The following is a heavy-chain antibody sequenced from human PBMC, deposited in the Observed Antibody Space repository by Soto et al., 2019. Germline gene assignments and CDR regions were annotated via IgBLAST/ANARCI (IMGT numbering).Heavy chain of an antibody. CDR2: ISGSGGST. Sequence: EVQLLESGGGLVQPGGSLRLSCAASGFTFSSYAMSWVRQAPGKGLEWVSAISGSGGSTYYADSVKGRFTISRDNSKNTLYLQMNSLRVEDTAVYYCARGLSPVTLIVGMDVWGQGTTVTVSS. V-gene: IGHV3-23*01. J-gene: IGHJ6*02. CDR1: GFTFSSYA. D-gene: IGHD3-22*01. CDR3: ARGLSPVTLIVGMDV.